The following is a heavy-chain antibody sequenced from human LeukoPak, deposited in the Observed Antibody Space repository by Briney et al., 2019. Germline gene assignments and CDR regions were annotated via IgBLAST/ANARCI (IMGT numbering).Heavy chain of an antibody. J-gene: IGHJ4*02. CDR2: IYISGIT. D-gene: IGHD3-10*01. Sequence: SETLSLTCTVSGGSISNDSYYWSWIRQPAGKGLEWIGRIYISGITNYNPSLRSRVTISMDTSKNQFSLKLSSVTAADTAVYYCARFTFYYGSGSYYRAYWGQGTLVTVSS. CDR1: GGSISNDSYY. V-gene: IGHV4-61*02. CDR3: ARFTFYYGSGSYYRAY.